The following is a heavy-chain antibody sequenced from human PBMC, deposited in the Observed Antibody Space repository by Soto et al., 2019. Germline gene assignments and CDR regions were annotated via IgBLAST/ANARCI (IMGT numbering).Heavy chain of an antibody. CDR2: INHSGST. Sequence: QVQLQQWGAGLLKPSETLSLTCAVYGGSFSGYYWSWIRQPPGKGLEWIGEINHSGSTNYNPSLKSRVTISVDTSKNQFYLKLSSVTAADTAVYYCARVTTYGGNSRPSYDYGMDVWGQGTTVTVSS. V-gene: IGHV4-34*01. J-gene: IGHJ6*02. CDR1: GGSFSGYY. CDR3: ARVTTYGGNSRPSYDYGMDV. D-gene: IGHD4-17*01.